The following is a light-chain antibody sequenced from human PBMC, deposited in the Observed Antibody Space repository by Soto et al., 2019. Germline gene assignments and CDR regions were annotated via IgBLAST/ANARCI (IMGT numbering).Light chain of an antibody. V-gene: IGLV2-14*03. CDR2: GVN. Sequence: QSVLTQPASVSGSPGQSSTISCAGTSSDVGAYNYVSWYQHHPGKAPKLMIYGVNNRPSGDSNRFSGSKSGNTASLTISGLQAEDEADYYCSSWTSGATYVFGSGTKVTVL. CDR1: SSDVGAYNY. J-gene: IGLJ1*01. CDR3: SSWTSGATYV.